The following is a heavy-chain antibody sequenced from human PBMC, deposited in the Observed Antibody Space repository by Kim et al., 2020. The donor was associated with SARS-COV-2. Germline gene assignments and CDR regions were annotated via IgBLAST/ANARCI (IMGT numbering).Heavy chain of an antibody. Sequence: GGSLRLSCAASGCLFSSTSMNWVRQAPGKGLEWVARIKPDGGNTSSVDSVKGRFTITRDNTKNLLYLQISDLRAEYTAVYYCARDPYDNGGYGAFDIWGLGTTFIVYS. CDR1: GCLFSSTS. CDR2: IKPDGGNT. J-gene: IGHJ3*02. D-gene: IGHD3-22*01. V-gene: IGHV3-7*01. CDR3: ARDPYDNGGYGAFDI.